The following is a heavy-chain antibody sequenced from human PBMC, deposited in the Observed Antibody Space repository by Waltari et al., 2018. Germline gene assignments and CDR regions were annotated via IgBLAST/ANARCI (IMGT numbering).Heavy chain of an antibody. J-gene: IGHJ6*02. CDR1: GFTFDDYA. D-gene: IGHD6-6*01. CDR2: ISWNSGSR. Sequence: EVQLVESGGGLVQPGRSLRLSCAASGFTFDDYAMHWVRQAQGKGLEWVSGISWNSGSRGYADSVNGRFTISRDNAKNSLYLQMNSLRAEDTALYYCARGMGRQLVVYYYYGMDVWGQGTTVTVSS. V-gene: IGHV3-9*01. CDR3: ARGMGRQLVVYYYYGMDV.